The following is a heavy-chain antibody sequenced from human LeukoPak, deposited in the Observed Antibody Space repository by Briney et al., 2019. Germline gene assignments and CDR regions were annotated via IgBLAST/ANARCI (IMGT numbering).Heavy chain of an antibody. J-gene: IGHJ3*02. D-gene: IGHD3-16*02. CDR1: GFTFTSSA. CDR2: IVVGSGNT. CDR3: AAMLSKDAFDI. V-gene: IGHV1-58*02. Sequence: ASVKVSCKASGFTFTSSAMQWVRQARGQRLEWIGWIVVGSGNTNYAQEFQERVTITRDMSTRTAYMELSSLRSEDTAVYYCAAMLSKDAFDIWGQGTMVTVSS.